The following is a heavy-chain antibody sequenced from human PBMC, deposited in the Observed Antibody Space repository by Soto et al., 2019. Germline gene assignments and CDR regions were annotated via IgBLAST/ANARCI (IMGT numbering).Heavy chain of an antibody. CDR2: IYPGDSDT. J-gene: IGHJ5*02. D-gene: IGHD3-3*01. V-gene: IGHV5-51*01. Sequence: PGESLKISCKGSGYSFTSYWIGWVRQMPGKGLEWMGIIYPGDSDTRYSPSFQGQVTISADKSISTAYLQWSSLKASDTAMCYCARGPYYDFWSGYFGNWFDPWGQGTLVTVSS. CDR1: GYSFTSYW. CDR3: ARGPYYDFWSGYFGNWFDP.